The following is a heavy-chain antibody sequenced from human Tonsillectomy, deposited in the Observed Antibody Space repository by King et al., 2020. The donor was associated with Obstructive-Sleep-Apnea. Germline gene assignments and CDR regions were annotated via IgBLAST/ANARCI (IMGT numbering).Heavy chain of an antibody. Sequence: VQLVESGGGVVQPGTSLRLSCAASGFTFSSYGMHWVRQAPGKGLEWVAVISYDGSNKYYADSVKGRFTISRDNSKNTLYLQMSSLRPEDTAVYYCAKEMIAAAATGGMDVWGQGTTVTVSS. D-gene: IGHD6-13*01. CDR2: ISYDGSNK. CDR1: GFTFSSYG. V-gene: IGHV3-30*18. J-gene: IGHJ6*02. CDR3: AKEMIAAAATGGMDV.